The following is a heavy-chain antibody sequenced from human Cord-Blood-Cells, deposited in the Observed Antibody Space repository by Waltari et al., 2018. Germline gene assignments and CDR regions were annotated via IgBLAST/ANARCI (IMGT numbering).Heavy chain of an antibody. D-gene: IGHD7-27*01. J-gene: IGHJ3*02. CDR3: ARPVTGDAFDI. Sequence: EVQLVQSGAEVTTPGAPLTIHCTASGYSFTSSRIAWGRRMPGKGREWMWIICPGDSDTRYSPSFQGQVTISADKSISTAYLQWSSLKASDTAMYYCARPVTGDAFDIWGQGTMVTVSS. V-gene: IGHV5-51*01. CDR1: GYSFTSSR. CDR2: ICPGDSDT.